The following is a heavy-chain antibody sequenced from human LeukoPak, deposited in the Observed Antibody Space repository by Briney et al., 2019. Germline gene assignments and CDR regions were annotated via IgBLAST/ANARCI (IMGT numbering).Heavy chain of an antibody. CDR3: ARVSSSGWYNDY. V-gene: IGHV3-53*01. CDR2: IYSGGST. D-gene: IGHD6-19*01. CDR1: GFTVSSNY. J-gene: IGHJ4*02. Sequence: GGSLRLSCAASGFTVSSNYMSWVRQAPGKGLEWVSVIYSGGSTYYADSVKGRFTISRDNSKNTLYLQMNSLRAEDTAVYYCARVSSSGWYNDYWGQGTLVTVSS.